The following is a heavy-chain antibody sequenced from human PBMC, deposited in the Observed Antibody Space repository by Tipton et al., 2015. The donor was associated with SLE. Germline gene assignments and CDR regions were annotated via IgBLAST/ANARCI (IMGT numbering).Heavy chain of an antibody. CDR1: GFSISSGFY. CDR3: TRDAGGDTAFVYYFDD. V-gene: IGHV4-38-2*02. CDR2: IYHSGNT. Sequence: GLVKPSETLSLTCDVSGFSISSGFYWAWIRQPPGKGLEWIGSIYHSGNTYNNPSLKSRVTISVDTSKNQFSLTLSSVTAADTAVYYCTRDAGGDTAFVYYFDDWGQGTLVTVSA. J-gene: IGHJ4*02. D-gene: IGHD2-21*02.